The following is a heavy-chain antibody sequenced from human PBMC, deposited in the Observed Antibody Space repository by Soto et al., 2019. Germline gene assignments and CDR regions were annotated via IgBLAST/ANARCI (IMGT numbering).Heavy chain of an antibody. Sequence: QVQLVQSGAEVKKPGSSVKVSCKASGGTFSSYTISWVRQAPGQGLEWMGRIIPILGIANYAQKFQGRVTITAEKSTSTAYMELSSLRSEDTAVYYCARGWGYYGMDVWGQGTTVTVSS. D-gene: IGHD3-16*01. CDR3: ARGWGYYGMDV. CDR2: IIPILGIA. V-gene: IGHV1-69*02. CDR1: GGTFSSYT. J-gene: IGHJ6*02.